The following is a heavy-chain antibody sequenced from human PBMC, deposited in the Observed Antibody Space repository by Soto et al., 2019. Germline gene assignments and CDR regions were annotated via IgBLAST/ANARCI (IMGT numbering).Heavy chain of an antibody. V-gene: IGHV3-74*01. CDR1: GFNFRGYW. D-gene: IGHD2-15*01. Sequence: VESGGGLVQPGRGLRLSCAASGFNFRGYWMHWGRQAPGKGLVWVARINGDGSGVNYEDSVEGRCSISRDNAKHKLYLQMNCLGLEDTGIYYCASMGYRKVCAPGLDYWGQGSLVTVSS. J-gene: IGHJ4*02. CDR2: INGDGSGV. CDR3: ASMGYRKVCAPGLDY.